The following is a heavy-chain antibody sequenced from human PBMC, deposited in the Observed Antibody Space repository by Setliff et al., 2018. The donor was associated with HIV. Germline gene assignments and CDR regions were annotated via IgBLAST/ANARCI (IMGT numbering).Heavy chain of an antibody. CDR3: ARGARLLAGYSDRWDYYYMGV. V-gene: IGHV4-59*12. J-gene: IGHJ6*03. Sequence: PSETLSLTCNVSGGFTNGFYWSWIRQSPGKGLEWIGHIFYSADNILYSGKTHYNPSLKSRVTISVDTSKNQFSLKVNSVTAADTAVYYCARGARLLAGYSDRWDYYYMGVWGKGTTVTVSS. CDR1: GGFTNGFY. CDR2: IFYSADNILYSGKT. D-gene: IGHD6-13*01.